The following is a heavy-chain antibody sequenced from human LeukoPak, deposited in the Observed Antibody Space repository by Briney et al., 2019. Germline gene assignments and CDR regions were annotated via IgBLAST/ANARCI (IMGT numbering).Heavy chain of an antibody. CDR1: GGSFSGYY. CDR3: AREARYYDSSGYNWYFDL. V-gene: IGHV4-34*01. J-gene: IGHJ2*01. D-gene: IGHD3-22*01. Sequence: PSETLSLTCAVYGGSFSGYYWSWIRQPPGKGLEWIGEINHSGSTNYNPSLKSRVTISVDTSKNQFSLKLSSVTAADTAVNYCAREARYYDSSGYNWYFDLWGRGTLVTVSS. CDR2: INHSGST.